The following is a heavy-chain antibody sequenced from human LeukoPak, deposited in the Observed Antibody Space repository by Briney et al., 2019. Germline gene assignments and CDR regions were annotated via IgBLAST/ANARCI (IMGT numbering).Heavy chain of an antibody. D-gene: IGHD1-7*01. CDR1: GFTFSSYA. CDR3: ARSNWNYGGYYYYYMDV. J-gene: IGHJ6*03. Sequence: GGPLRLSCAASGFTFSSYAMHGVRQAPGKGLEYVSAISSNGGSTYYANSVKGRFTISRDNSKNTLYLQMGSLRAEDMAVYYCARSNWNYGGYYYYYMDVWGKGTTVTVSS. CDR2: ISSNGGST. V-gene: IGHV3-64*01.